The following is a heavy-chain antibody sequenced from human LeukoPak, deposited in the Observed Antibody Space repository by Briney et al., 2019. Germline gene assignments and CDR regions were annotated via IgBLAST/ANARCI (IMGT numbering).Heavy chain of an antibody. Sequence: GGSLRLSCAASGFTFNTYTMNWVRQAPGKGLEWVSYISGSSGIIDYADSVRGRFTISRDNAKNSLYLQMNSLRAEDTAVYYCARVEDPYYYDSSGYSDYWGQGTLVTVSS. D-gene: IGHD3-22*01. V-gene: IGHV3-48*01. CDR2: ISGSSGII. CDR3: ARVEDPYYYDSSGYSDY. CDR1: GFTFNTYT. J-gene: IGHJ4*02.